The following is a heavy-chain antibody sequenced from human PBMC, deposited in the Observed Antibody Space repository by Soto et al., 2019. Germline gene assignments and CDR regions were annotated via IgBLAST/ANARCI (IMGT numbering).Heavy chain of an antibody. Sequence: SETLSLTCAVSGGSISSGAYSWSWIRQPPGKGLEWIGYIYHSGSTYYNPSLKSRVTISVDRSKNQFSLKLSSVTAADTAVYYCARGQRWKQQLAAGRLDYWGQGTLVTVSS. CDR3: ARGQRWKQQLAAGRLDY. J-gene: IGHJ4*02. V-gene: IGHV4-30-2*01. D-gene: IGHD6-13*01. CDR2: IYHSGST. CDR1: GGSISSGAYS.